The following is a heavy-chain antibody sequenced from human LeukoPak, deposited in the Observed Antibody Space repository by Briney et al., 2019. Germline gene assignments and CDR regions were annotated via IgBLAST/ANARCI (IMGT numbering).Heavy chain of an antibody. Sequence: QSGESLRLSCAASGFTFSSYAMHWVRQAPGKGLEWVAVISYDGSNKYYADSVKGRFTISRDNSKNTLYLQMNSLRAEDTAVYYCARDLKWDYGGDGADWGQGTLVTVSS. J-gene: IGHJ4*02. CDR1: GFTFSSYA. CDR3: ARDLKWDYGGDGAD. V-gene: IGHV3-30-3*01. CDR2: ISYDGSNK. D-gene: IGHD4-23*01.